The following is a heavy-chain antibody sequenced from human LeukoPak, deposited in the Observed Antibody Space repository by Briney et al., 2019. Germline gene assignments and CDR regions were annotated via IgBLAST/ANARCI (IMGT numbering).Heavy chain of an antibody. CDR2: TNLHGTTV. Sequence: GGSLRLSCAVSGLSFSNYWMHWVRQAPGKGLVWVARTNLHGTTVDYADSVKGRFTISRDDAKNTLFLQMNSLRAEDTAVYYCASAYTYVRLGDHWGQGTLVTVSS. V-gene: IGHV3-74*01. CDR3: ASAYTYVRLGDH. CDR1: GLSFSNYW. D-gene: IGHD3-16*01. J-gene: IGHJ4*02.